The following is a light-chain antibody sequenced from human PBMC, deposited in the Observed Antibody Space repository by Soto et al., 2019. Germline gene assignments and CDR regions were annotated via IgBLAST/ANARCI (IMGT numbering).Light chain of an antibody. J-gene: IGKJ1*01. Sequence: EIVLTQSPATLSLSPGERATLSCRASQNILSNLAWYQQKPGQAPRLLIYGASTRATGIPARFSGSGSGTEFTLTISSLQSEDFAVYYCQQYNNWPGTFGQGTKVDI. CDR2: GAS. V-gene: IGKV3-15*01. CDR1: QNILSN. CDR3: QQYNNWPGT.